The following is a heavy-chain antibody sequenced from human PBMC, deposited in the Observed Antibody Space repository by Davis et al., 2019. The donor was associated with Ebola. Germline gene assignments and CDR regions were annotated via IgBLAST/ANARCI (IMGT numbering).Heavy chain of an antibody. V-gene: IGHV3-11*06. CDR2: ISSSSSYT. J-gene: IGHJ5*02. Sequence: PGGSLRLSCAASGFTFSDYYMSWIRQAPGKGLEWVSYISSSSSYTNYADSVKGRFTISRDNAKNSLYLQMNSLRAEDTAVYYCARGGRAWLPVGHWFDPWGQGTLVTVSS. CDR1: GFTFSDYY. CDR3: ARGGRAWLPVGHWFDP. D-gene: IGHD6-19*01.